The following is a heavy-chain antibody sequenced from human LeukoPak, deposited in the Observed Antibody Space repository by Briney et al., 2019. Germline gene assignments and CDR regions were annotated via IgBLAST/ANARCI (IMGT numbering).Heavy chain of an antibody. CDR1: GFTFSSYY. D-gene: IGHD4-17*01. CDR2: IKQDGSDK. Sequence: GGSLRLSCAASGFTFSSYYMNWVRQAPGKGLEWVDNIKQDGSDKYYVDSVKGRFTISRDNAKTSLYLQMNSLRTEDTAVYYCARDAGFHGYGDFFFDYWGQGTLVTASS. CDR3: ARDAGFHGYGDFFFDY. V-gene: IGHV3-7*01. J-gene: IGHJ4*02.